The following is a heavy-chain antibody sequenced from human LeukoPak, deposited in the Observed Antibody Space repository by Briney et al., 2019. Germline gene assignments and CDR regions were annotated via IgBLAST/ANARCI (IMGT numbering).Heavy chain of an antibody. CDR3: AKSHANSGTYHSFFDY. CDR1: GFTFNNYG. J-gene: IGHJ4*02. CDR2: ISYDGSNK. V-gene: IGHV3-30*18. D-gene: IGHD1-26*01. Sequence: PGGSLRLSCAASGFTFNNYGMHWVRQAPGKGLEWVALISYDGSNKYYADSVKGRFTISRDNSKNTLFLQMNSLRPDDTAVYYCAKSHANSGTYHSFFDYWGQGTLVTVSS.